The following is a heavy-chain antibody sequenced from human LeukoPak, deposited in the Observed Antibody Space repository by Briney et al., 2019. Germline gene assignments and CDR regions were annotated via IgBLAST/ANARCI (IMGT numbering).Heavy chain of an antibody. CDR2: ISSSSSYI. V-gene: IGHV3-21*01. Sequence: GGSLRLSCAASGFTFSSYSMNWVRQAPGKGLEWVSSISSSSSYIYYADPVKGRFTISRDNAKNSLYLQMNSLRAEDTAVYYCARDRVAAAATHYYGMDVWGQGTTVTVSS. CDR3: ARDRVAAAATHYYGMDV. CDR1: GFTFSSYS. D-gene: IGHD6-13*01. J-gene: IGHJ6*02.